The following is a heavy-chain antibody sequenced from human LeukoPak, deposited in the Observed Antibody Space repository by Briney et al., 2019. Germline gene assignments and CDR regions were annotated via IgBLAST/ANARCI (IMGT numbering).Heavy chain of an antibody. V-gene: IGHV3-30*02. CDR3: AKDYLVFGSAWYFDY. D-gene: IGHD3-3*01. J-gene: IGHJ4*02. Sequence: GGSLRLSCAASGFTFSSYGMHWVRQDPGKGLEWVAFIRYDGSNKYYADSVKGRFTISRDNSKNTLYLQMNSLRAEDTAVYYCAKDYLVFGSAWYFDYWGQGTLVTVAS. CDR1: GFTFSSYG. CDR2: IRYDGSNK.